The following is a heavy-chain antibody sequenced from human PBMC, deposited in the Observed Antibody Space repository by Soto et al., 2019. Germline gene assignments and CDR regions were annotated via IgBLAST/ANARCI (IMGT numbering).Heavy chain of an antibody. D-gene: IGHD3-22*01. V-gene: IGHV4-39*01. CDR2: IYYSGST. CDR3: ARLNYYDSSGTIDY. Sequence: KPSETLSLTCTVSGGSISSSSYYWGWIRQPPGKGLEWIGSIYYSGSTYYNPSLKGRVTISVDTSKNQFSLKLSSVTAADTAVYYCARLNYYDSSGTIDYWGQGTLVTVSS. J-gene: IGHJ4*02. CDR1: GGSISSSSYY.